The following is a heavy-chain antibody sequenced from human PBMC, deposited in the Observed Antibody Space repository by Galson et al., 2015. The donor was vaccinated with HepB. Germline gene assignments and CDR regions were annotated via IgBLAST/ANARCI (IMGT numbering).Heavy chain of an antibody. V-gene: IGHV3-23*01. D-gene: IGHD3-3*01. CDR2: IGISGGNT. CDR1: GFTFSNAV. CDR3: AKGLDYDFWNFDS. J-gene: IGHJ4*02. Sequence: SLRLSCAASGFTFSNAVMSWVRQAPGKGLEWVSAIGISGGNTYYADSVKGRFTTSRDDSKSTLYLQMNSLRGADTAVYYCAKGLDYDFWNFDSWGQGSQVAVSS.